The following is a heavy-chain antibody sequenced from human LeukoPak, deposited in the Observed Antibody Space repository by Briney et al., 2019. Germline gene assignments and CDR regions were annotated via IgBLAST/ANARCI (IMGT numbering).Heavy chain of an antibody. CDR2: ISDSGGST. CDR3: AKANSITIFGVISPVDY. J-gene: IGHJ4*02. V-gene: IGHV3-23*01. D-gene: IGHD3-3*01. CDR1: GFTFTTYW. Sequence: GGSLRLSRAASGFTFTTYWMSWVRQAPGKGLEWVSTISDSGGSTYYADSVKGRFTISRDNSKNTLYLQMNSLRAEDTAVYYCAKANSITIFGVISPVDYWGQGTLVTVSS.